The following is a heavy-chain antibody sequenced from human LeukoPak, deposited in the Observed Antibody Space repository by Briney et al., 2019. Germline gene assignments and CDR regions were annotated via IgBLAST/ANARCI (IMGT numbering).Heavy chain of an antibody. Sequence: GASVKVSCKASGGTFSRDAISGVRQAPGQGLEWTGGIIPIFGTPNYAQKFQGRVAITADTSTKTAYMELSSLRSGDTAVYFCARGDTLYGSSAHAGYWGQGTLVTVSS. CDR2: IIPIFGTP. D-gene: IGHD6-13*01. J-gene: IGHJ4*02. CDR1: GGTFSRDA. V-gene: IGHV1-69*06. CDR3: ARGDTLYGSSAHAGY.